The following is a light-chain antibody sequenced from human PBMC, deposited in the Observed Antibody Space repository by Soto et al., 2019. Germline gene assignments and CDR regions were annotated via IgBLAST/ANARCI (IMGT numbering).Light chain of an antibody. CDR1: SSDVGKYNY. V-gene: IGLV2-14*03. CDR3: SSYTTSYTGV. J-gene: IGLJ3*02. CDR2: DVS. Sequence: QSALTQPASVSGSPGQSITISCTGTSSDVGKYNYVSWFQQHPGKAPKLMIFDVSNRPSGVSNRFSGSKSGNTASLTISGLQAEDEADYYCSSYTTSYTGVFGGGTQLTVL.